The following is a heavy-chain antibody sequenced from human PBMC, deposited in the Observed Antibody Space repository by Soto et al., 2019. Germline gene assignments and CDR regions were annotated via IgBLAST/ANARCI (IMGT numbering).Heavy chain of an antibody. J-gene: IGHJ4*02. D-gene: IGHD3-22*01. CDR1: GGSFSGYY. CDR3: ARHLSYYYDSSGYYPFFDY. CDR2: IYCSGST. Sequence: PSETLSLTCAVYGGSFSGYYCSWIRQPPGKGLEWIGSIYCSGSTYYNPSLKSRVTISVDTSKNQFSLKLSSVTAADTAVYYCARHLSYYYDSSGYYPFFDYWGQGTLVTVSS. V-gene: IGHV4-34*01.